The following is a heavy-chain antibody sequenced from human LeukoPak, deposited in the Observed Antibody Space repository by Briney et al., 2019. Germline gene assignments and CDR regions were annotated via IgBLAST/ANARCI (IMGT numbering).Heavy chain of an antibody. CDR3: ARDMNNDGRYSTGWGAFDI. Sequence: PSETLSLTCTVSGGSISSSSYYWGWIRQPPGKGLEWIGSIYYSGSTYYNPSLKSRVTISVDTSKNQFSLKLSSVTAAGTAVYYCARDMNNDGRYSTGWGAFDIWGQGTMVTVSS. CDR2: IYYSGST. D-gene: IGHD6-25*01. V-gene: IGHV4-39*02. J-gene: IGHJ3*02. CDR1: GGSISSSSYY.